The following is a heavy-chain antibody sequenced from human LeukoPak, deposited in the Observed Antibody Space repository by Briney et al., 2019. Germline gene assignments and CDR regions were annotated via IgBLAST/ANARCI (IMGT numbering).Heavy chain of an antibody. Sequence: SETLSLTCAVYGGSFSGYYWSWIRPPPGKGLEWIGEINHSGSTNYNPSLKSRVTISVDTSKNQFSLKLSSVTAADTAVYYCARGFEVPAAISYYYMDVWGKGTTVTVSS. CDR1: GGSFSGYY. D-gene: IGHD2-2*01. J-gene: IGHJ6*03. V-gene: IGHV4-34*01. CDR3: ARGFEVPAAISYYYMDV. CDR2: INHSGST.